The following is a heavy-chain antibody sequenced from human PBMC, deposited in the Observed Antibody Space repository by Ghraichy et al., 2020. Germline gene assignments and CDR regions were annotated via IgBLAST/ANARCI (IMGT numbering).Heavy chain of an antibody. CDR2: IYYSGST. CDR1: GGSISSGGYY. V-gene: IGHV4-31*03. D-gene: IGHD3-10*01. J-gene: IGHJ4*02. Sequence: LRLSCTVSGGSISSGGYYWSWIRQHPGKGLEWIGYIYYSGSTYYNPSLKSRVTISVDTSKNQFSLKLSSVTAADTAVYYCARTASFTMVRGEITYYFDYWGQGTLVTVSS. CDR3: ARTASFTMVRGEITYYFDY.